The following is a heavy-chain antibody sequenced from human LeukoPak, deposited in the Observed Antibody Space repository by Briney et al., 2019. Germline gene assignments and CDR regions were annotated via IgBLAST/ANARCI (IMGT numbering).Heavy chain of an antibody. CDR2: IYYSGST. CDR1: GGSISSYY. CDR3: ARDRSSYYDSSGYLRLGY. J-gene: IGHJ4*02. D-gene: IGHD3-22*01. Sequence: SETLSLTCTVSGGSISSYYWSWIRQPPGRGLEWIGYIYYSGSTNYNPSLKSRVTISVDTSKNQFSLKLSSVTAADTAVYYCARDRSSYYDSSGYLRLGYWGQGTLVTVSS. V-gene: IGHV4-59*01.